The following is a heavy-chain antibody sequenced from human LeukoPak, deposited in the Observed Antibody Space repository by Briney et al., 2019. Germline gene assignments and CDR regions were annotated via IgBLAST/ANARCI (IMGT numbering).Heavy chain of an antibody. V-gene: IGHV3-30*18. Sequence: GGSLRLSCAASGFTFSSYGMHWVRQAPGKGLEWVAVISSDGSNKYYADSVKGRFTISRDNSKNTLYLQMNSLRAEDTAVYYCAKDLGVRYFDWLIPGSDYWGQGTLVTVSS. D-gene: IGHD3-9*01. J-gene: IGHJ4*02. CDR2: ISSDGSNK. CDR3: AKDLGVRYFDWLIPGSDY. CDR1: GFTFSSYG.